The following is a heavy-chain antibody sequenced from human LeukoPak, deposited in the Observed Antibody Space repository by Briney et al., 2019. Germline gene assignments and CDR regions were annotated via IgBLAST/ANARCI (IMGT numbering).Heavy chain of an antibody. V-gene: IGHV3-33*06. Sequence: PGRSLRLACAASGFTFSWSGMHWVRQTPGKGLEWVASIWLDGNSENYADSVKGRFTISRDNSKSTLYLELKSLRAEDTAVYYCAKAGFTVIQIDYWGQGTLVTVSS. D-gene: IGHD3-22*01. CDR2: IWLDGNSE. CDR3: AKAGFTVIQIDY. J-gene: IGHJ4*02. CDR1: GFTFSWSG.